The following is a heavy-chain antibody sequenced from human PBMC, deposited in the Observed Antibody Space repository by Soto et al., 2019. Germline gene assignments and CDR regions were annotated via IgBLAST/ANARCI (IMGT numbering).Heavy chain of an antibody. D-gene: IGHD2-15*01. CDR3: ARGIATGQLDP. J-gene: IGHJ5*02. V-gene: IGHV1-3*01. CDR1: GYTFTRYT. CDR2: INPDNGNT. Sequence: QVQLVQSGAEVKKPGASVKISCKASGYTFTRYTMNWVRQAPGQRLEWMGWINPDNGNTKSSQKFQDRVIITRDTPASTADMDLSSLRSEDTAVYYCARGIATGQLDPWGQGTLVTVSS.